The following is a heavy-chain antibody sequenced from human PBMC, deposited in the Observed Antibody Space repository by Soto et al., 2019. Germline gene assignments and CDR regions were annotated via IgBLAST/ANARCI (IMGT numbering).Heavy chain of an antibody. J-gene: IGHJ4*02. V-gene: IGHV1-18*01. CDR1: GYTFTSYG. CDR3: TTEALGGHIQPFKH. Sequence: ASVKVSCKASGYTFTSYGISWVRQAPGQGLEWMGWISAYNGNTNYAQKLQGRVTMTTDTSTSTAYMELRSLSAEDTAVYYCTTEALGGHIQPFKHWGQGALVTVSS. D-gene: IGHD5-18*01. CDR2: ISAYNGNT.